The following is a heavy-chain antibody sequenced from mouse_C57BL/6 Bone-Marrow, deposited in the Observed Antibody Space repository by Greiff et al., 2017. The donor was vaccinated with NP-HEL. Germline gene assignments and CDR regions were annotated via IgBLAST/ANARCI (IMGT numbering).Heavy chain of an antibody. CDR3: ARKSIYYYAMDY. V-gene: IGHV5-17*01. Sequence: EVKLMESGGGLVKPGGSLKLSCAASGFTFSDYGMHWVRQAPEKGLEWVAYISSGSSTIYYADTVKGRFTISRDNAKNTLFLQMTSLRSEDTAMYYCARKSIYYYAMDYWGQGTSVTVSS. J-gene: IGHJ4*01. CDR2: ISSGSSTI. CDR1: GFTFSDYG.